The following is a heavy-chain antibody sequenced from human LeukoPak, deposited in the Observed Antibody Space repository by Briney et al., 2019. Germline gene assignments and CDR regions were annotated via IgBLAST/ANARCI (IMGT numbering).Heavy chain of an antibody. CDR2: ISSSSSYI. Sequence: GGSLRLSCAASGFTFSSCSMNWVRQAPGKGLEWVSSISSSSSYIYYADSVKGRFTISRDNAKNSLYLQMNSLRAEDTAVYYCARDTIGGSYLLDYWGQGTLVTVSS. D-gene: IGHD1-26*01. CDR1: GFTFSSCS. CDR3: ARDTIGGSYLLDY. V-gene: IGHV3-21*01. J-gene: IGHJ4*02.